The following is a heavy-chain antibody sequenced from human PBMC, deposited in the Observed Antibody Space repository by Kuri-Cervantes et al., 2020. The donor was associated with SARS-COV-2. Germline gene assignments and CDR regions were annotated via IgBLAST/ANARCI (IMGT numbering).Heavy chain of an antibody. CDR3: ARDGPLQGPGTAY. V-gene: IGHV3-48*01. D-gene: IGHD2-21*02. Sequence: GESLKISCAASGFTFSSYSTNWVRQAPGKGLEWVSYISSSSSTIYYADSVKGRFTISRDNAKNSLYLQMNSLRAEDTAVYYCARDGPLQGPGTAYWGQGTLVTVSS. CDR2: ISSSSSTI. J-gene: IGHJ4*02. CDR1: GFTFSSYS.